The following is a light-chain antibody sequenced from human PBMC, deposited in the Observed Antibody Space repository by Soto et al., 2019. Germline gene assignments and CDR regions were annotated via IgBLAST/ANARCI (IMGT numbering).Light chain of an antibody. J-gene: IGKJ1*01. CDR3: QQYNSYSLT. CDR1: QSISSW. CDR2: KAS. V-gene: IGKV1-5*03. Sequence: DIQMTQSPYTLSASVGDRVTLTCRASQSISSWLAWYQQKPGKAPKLLIYKASSLESGVPSRFSGSGSGTEFTLTISSLQPDDFATYYCQQYNSYSLTFGQGTKVDIK.